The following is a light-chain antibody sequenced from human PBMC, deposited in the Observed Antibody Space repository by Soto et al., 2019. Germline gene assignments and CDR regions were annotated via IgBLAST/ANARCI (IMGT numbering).Light chain of an antibody. Sequence: QSPLTQPASVSGSPGQSITISCTGTSSDVGGYNYVSWYQQHPGKAPKLMIYEVSNRPSGVSNRFSGSKSGNTASLTISGLEGEDEADYYCSSYTSSSTLVFGGGTMLTVL. CDR2: EVS. CDR1: SSDVGGYNY. J-gene: IGLJ3*02. CDR3: SSYTSSSTLV. V-gene: IGLV2-14*01.